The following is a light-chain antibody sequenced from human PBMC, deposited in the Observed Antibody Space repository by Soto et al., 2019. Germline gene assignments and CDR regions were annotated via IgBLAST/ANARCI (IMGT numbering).Light chain of an antibody. CDR1: QSISRW. V-gene: IGKV1-5*01. Sequence: DIQMTQSPSTLSASVGDRVTITCRASQSISRWLAWYQLKPGKAPKVLIWDASTLQRGVPSRFSGSGSGKEFTLTISSLQPDDFATYYCQQYNGHSAWTFGQGTKVDIK. CDR2: DAS. CDR3: QQYNGHSAWT. J-gene: IGKJ1*01.